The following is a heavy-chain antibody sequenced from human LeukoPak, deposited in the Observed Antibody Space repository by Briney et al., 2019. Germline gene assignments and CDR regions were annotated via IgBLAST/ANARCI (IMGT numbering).Heavy chain of an antibody. CDR3: ARSTYCSSTSCYRQNNWFDP. V-gene: IGHV4-34*01. J-gene: IGHJ5*02. CDR2: INHSGST. D-gene: IGHD2-2*02. Sequence: KPSETLSLTCAVYGGSFSGYYWSWIRQPPGKGLEWIGEINHSGSTNYNPSLKSRVTISVDTSKNQFSLKLSSVTAADTAVYYCARSTYCSSTSCYRQNNWFDPWGQGTLVTVSS. CDR1: GGSFSGYY.